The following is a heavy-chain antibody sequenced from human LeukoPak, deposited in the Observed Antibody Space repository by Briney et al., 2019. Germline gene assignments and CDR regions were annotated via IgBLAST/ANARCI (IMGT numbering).Heavy chain of an antibody. CDR2: INRSGST. V-gene: IGHV4-34*01. Sequence: SETLSLTCAVYGGSFSGYYWSWIRQPPGKGLEWIGEINRSGSTNYSPSLKSRVTISVDTSKNQFSLKLSSVTAADTAVYYCARRGDYVDWFDPWGQGTLVTVSS. CDR3: ARRGDYVDWFDP. J-gene: IGHJ5*02. D-gene: IGHD4-17*01. CDR1: GGSFSGYY.